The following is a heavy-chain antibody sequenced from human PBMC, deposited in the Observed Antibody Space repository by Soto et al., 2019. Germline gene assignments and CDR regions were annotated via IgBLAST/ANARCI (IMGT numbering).Heavy chain of an antibody. V-gene: IGHV1-2*04. Sequence: ASVKVSCKASGYTFTGYYMHWVRQAPGQGLEWMGWINPNSGGTNYAQKFQGWVTMTRDTSISTAYMELSRLRSDDTAVYYCARIKAVAGDGLDYWGQGTLVTVSS. CDR3: ARIKAVAGDGLDY. D-gene: IGHD6-19*01. CDR2: INPNSGGT. CDR1: GYTFTGYY. J-gene: IGHJ4*02.